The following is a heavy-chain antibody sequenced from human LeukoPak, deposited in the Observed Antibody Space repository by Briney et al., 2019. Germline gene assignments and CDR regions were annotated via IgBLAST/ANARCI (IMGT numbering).Heavy chain of an antibody. CDR1: GFTFSSCA. D-gene: IGHD3-22*01. J-gene: IGHJ4*02. Sequence: GALRLSCAASGFTFSSCAMHWVRQAPGKGLEWVAVISYDGSNKYYADSVKGRFTISRDNSKNTLYLQMNSLRAEDTAVYYCARDEHYYDSSGYPGGYWGQGTLVTVSS. V-gene: IGHV3-30-3*01. CDR3: ARDEHYYDSSGYPGGY. CDR2: ISYDGSNK.